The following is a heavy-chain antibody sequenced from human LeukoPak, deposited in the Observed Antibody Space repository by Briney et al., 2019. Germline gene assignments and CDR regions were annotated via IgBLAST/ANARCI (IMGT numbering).Heavy chain of an antibody. D-gene: IGHD2-2*01. V-gene: IGHV4-59*01. CDR3: ARVSTRDVVSGALRVGYAFDV. CDR1: GGSISSYY. Sequence: PSETLSLTCTVSGGSISSYYWSWIRQPPGKGLEWIGYIYYSGSTNYNPSLKSRVTISVDTSKNQFSLKLSSVTAADTAVYYCARVSTRDVVSGALRVGYAFDVWGQGTMVTVSS. CDR2: IYYSGST. J-gene: IGHJ3*01.